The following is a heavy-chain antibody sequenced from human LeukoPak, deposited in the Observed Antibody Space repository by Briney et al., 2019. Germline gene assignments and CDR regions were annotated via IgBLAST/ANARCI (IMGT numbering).Heavy chain of an antibody. CDR2: ISSSSSYT. CDR3: ARRIGRRYYDSSGYIYNDWFDP. Sequence: PGGSLRLSCAASGFTFSDYYMSWIRQAPGKGLEWVSYISSSSSYTNYADSVKGRFTISRDNAENSLYLQMNSLRAEDTAVYYCARRIGRRYYDSSGYIYNDWFDPWGQGTLVTVSS. J-gene: IGHJ5*02. V-gene: IGHV3-11*06. CDR1: GFTFSDYY. D-gene: IGHD3-22*01.